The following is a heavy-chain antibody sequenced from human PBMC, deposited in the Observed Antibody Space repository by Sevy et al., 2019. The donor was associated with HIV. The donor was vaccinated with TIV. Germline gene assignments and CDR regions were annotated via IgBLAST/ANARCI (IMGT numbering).Heavy chain of an antibody. D-gene: IGHD3-3*01. CDR1: GFTFSSHW. V-gene: IGHV3-74*01. CDR2: INSHGTIT. J-gene: IGHJ6*02. Sequence: GGSLRLSCAASGFTFSSHWMFWVRQAPGKGLVWVSHINSHGTITNYADSVKGRFTISRDNAKNTVYLQINSLRAEATAVYYCARGQVLRFLEWPTYGMDVWGQGTTVTVSS. CDR3: ARGQVLRFLEWPTYGMDV.